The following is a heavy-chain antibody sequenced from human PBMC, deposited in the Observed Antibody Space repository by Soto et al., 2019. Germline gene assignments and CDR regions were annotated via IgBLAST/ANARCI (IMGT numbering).Heavy chain of an antibody. CDR2: IYYSGST. V-gene: IGHV4-31*03. CDR3: ARSPEATVTAFDF. Sequence: PSETLSLTCTVSDDSISRGAYYWTWIRQHPVKGLEWIGYIYYSGSTYYNPSLKSRVTISVDTSKNQFSLKLSSVTAADTAVYYCARSPEATVTAFDFWGLGTLVTV. CDR1: DDSISRGAYY. D-gene: IGHD4-17*01. J-gene: IGHJ4*02.